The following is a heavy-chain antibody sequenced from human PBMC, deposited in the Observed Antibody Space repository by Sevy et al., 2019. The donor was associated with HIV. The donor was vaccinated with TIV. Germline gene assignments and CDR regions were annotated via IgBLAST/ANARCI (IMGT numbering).Heavy chain of an antibody. CDR2: ISTGTDHI. CDR1: GYTFPAFS. J-gene: IGHJ4*02. Sequence: GSLRLSCTASGYTFPAFSFNWARQAPGKGLEWLSYISTGTDHIYYADSAKGRFTISRDDAKNSVYLEMKSLRDQDTALYYCVRRGVDAYNVYFDLWGQGTLVTVSS. D-gene: IGHD3-10*01. V-gene: IGHV3-21*05. CDR3: VRRGVDAYNVYFDL.